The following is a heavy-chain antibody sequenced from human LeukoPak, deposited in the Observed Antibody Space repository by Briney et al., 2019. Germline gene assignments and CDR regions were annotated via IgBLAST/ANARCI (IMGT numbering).Heavy chain of an antibody. CDR2: IYSGGST. Sequence: GGSLRLSCAASGFTVSSNYMSWVRQAPGKGLEWVSVIYSGGSTYYADSVKGRFTISRYNSKNTLYLQMNSLRAEDTAVYYCAREKRYNYYDSSGYYYWGQGTLVTVSS. CDR1: GFTVSSNY. J-gene: IGHJ4*02. D-gene: IGHD3-22*01. CDR3: AREKRYNYYDSSGYYY. V-gene: IGHV3-66*01.